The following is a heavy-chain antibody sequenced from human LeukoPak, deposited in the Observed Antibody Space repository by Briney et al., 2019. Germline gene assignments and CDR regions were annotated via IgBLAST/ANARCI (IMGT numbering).Heavy chain of an antibody. V-gene: IGHV4-34*01. J-gene: IGHJ4*02. CDR3: ARGPVVVAATGLDY. D-gene: IGHD2-15*01. CDR2: INHSGST. CDR1: GGSFSGYY. Sequence: PSETLSLTCAVYGGSFSGYYWSWIRQPPGKGLEWIGEINHSGSTNYNPSLKSRVTISVDTSKNQCSLKLSSVTAADTAVYYCARGPVVVAATGLDYWGQGTLVTVSP.